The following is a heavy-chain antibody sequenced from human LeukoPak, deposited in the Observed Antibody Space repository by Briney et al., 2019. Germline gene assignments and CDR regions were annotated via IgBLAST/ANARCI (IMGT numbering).Heavy chain of an antibody. CDR2: IRSKANSYTT. CDR3: SRTPDFYDASAYYLDY. CDR1: GFTFSSYW. D-gene: IGHD3-22*01. J-gene: IGHJ4*02. Sequence: GGSLRLSCAASGFTFSSYWMSWVRQASGKGLEWVGRIRSKANSYTTTYDASLKGRFSISRDDSKNTAYLQIYSLKTEDTAMFYCSRTPDFYDASAYYLDYWGQGILVIVSS. V-gene: IGHV3-73*01.